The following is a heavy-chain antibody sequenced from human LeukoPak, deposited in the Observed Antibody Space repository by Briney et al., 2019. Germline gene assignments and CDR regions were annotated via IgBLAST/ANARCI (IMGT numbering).Heavy chain of an antibody. J-gene: IGHJ3*02. CDR3: ARDSWIQTFDI. CDR1: GGSFSGYY. CDR2: IYTSGST. Sequence: SETLSLTCAVYGGSFSGYYWSWIRQPAGKGLEWIGRIYTSGSTNYNPSLKSRVTISVDTSKNQFSLKLSSVTAADTAVYYCARDSWIQTFDIWGQGTMVTVSS. D-gene: IGHD5-18*01. V-gene: IGHV4-4*07.